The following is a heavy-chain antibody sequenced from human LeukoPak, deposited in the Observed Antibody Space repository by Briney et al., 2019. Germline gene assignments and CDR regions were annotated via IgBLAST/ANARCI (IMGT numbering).Heavy chain of an antibody. V-gene: IGHV3-21*01. CDR2: ITSRSSYI. J-gene: IGHJ4*02. D-gene: IGHD6-13*01. Sequence: GGSLRLSCAVSGFTFSSYSMNWGRQAPGKGLEWVSSITSRSSYIYYADSVKGRVTIPRDNPKNSLYLQMNSLTAEDTAIYCWARDPIAAAASGGDYWGQGTLVTVSS. CDR1: GFTFSSYS. CDR3: ARDPIAAAASGGDY.